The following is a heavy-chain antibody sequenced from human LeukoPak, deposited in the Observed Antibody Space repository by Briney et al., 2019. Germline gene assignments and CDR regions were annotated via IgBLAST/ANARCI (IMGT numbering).Heavy chain of an antibody. CDR2: ISYDGSNK. J-gene: IGHJ4*02. V-gene: IGHV3-30*18. CDR1: GFTFSSYG. D-gene: IGHD1-20*01. CDR3: AKDRNNAYNWNDDISYYFDY. Sequence: GGSLRLSCAASGFTFSSYGMHWVRQAPGKRLEWVAVISYDGSNKYYADSVKGRFTISRDNSKNTLYLQMNSPRAEDTAVYYCAKDRNNAYNWNDDISYYFDYWGQGTLVTVSS.